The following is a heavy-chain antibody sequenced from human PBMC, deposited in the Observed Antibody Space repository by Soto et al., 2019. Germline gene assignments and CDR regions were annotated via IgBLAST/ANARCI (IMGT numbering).Heavy chain of an antibody. CDR1: GFTFSSYA. D-gene: IGHD3-22*01. CDR3: AKRGDYDSSGTLGY. CDR2: ISGSGTNT. J-gene: IGHJ4*02. V-gene: IGHV3-23*01. Sequence: EVQLLESGGGLVQPGGSLRLSCAASGFTFSSYAMSWVRQAPGKGLEWVSAISGSGTNTYYADSVKGRFTISRDNSKNTLYLQMNSLRVEDTAVYYCAKRGDYDSSGTLGYWGQGTLFTVSS.